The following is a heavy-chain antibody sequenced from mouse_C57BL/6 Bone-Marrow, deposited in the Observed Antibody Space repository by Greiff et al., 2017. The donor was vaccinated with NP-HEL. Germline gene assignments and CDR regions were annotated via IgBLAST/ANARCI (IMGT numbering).Heavy chain of an antibody. V-gene: IGHV1-81*01. CDR3: ARFATTVVAPNY. Sequence: VKLMESGAELARPGASVKLSCKASGYTFTSYGISWVKQRTGQGLEWIGEIYPRSGNTYYNEKFKGKATLTADKSSSTAYMELRSLTSEDSAVYFCARFATTVVAPNYWGQGTTLTVSS. J-gene: IGHJ2*01. CDR1: GYTFTSYG. D-gene: IGHD1-1*01. CDR2: IYPRSGNT.